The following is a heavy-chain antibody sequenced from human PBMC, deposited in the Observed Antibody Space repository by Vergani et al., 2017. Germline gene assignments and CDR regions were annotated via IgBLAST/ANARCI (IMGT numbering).Heavy chain of an antibody. D-gene: IGHD6-19*01. CDR3: ARGGSSGCYSPYYYYYRDV. CDR1: GGSFSGYY. CDR2: INHSGST. V-gene: IGHV4-34*01. Sequence: QVQLQQWGAGLLKPSETLSLTCAVYGGSFSGYYWSWIRQPPGKGLEWIGEINHSGSTNYNPSLKSRVTISVDTSKNQFSLKLGSVTAADTAVYYGARGGSSGCYSPYYYYYRDVGGKGTRVTVSS. J-gene: IGHJ6*03.